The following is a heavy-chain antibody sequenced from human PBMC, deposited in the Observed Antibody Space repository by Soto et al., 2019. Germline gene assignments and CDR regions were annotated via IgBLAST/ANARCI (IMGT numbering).Heavy chain of an antibody. CDR3: ARTRLNYYDSSMVDY. Sequence: SETLSLTCTVSGGSISSGGYYWSWIRQHPGKGLEWIGYIYYSGSTYYNPSLKSRVTISVDTSKNQFSLKLSSVTAADTAVYYCARTRLNYYDSSMVDYWGQGTLVTVSS. CDR2: IYYSGST. V-gene: IGHV4-31*03. CDR1: GGSISSGGYY. J-gene: IGHJ4*02. D-gene: IGHD3-22*01.